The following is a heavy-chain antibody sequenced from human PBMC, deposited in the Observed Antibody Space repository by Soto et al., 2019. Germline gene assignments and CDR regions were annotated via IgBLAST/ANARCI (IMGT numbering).Heavy chain of an antibody. Sequence: GGSLRLSCVASGFTFSTYWMHWVRQAPGKGLVWVSRVDSGGSSTNYADSVKGRFTISRDDAKNTLYLQMSSLRAEDTGVYYCARDNWNSYWGQGTRVTVSS. J-gene: IGHJ4*02. CDR3: ARDNWNSY. V-gene: IGHV3-74*01. D-gene: IGHD1-1*01. CDR2: VDSGGSST. CDR1: GFTFSTYW.